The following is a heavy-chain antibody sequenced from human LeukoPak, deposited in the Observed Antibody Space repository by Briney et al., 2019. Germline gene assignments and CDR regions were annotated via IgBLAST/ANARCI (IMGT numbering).Heavy chain of an antibody. D-gene: IGHD5-18*01. CDR1: GFTFSGYA. CDR2: ISYDGSNK. V-gene: IGHV3-30-3*01. Sequence: PGGSLRLSCAASGFTFSGYAMHWVRQAPGKGLEWVAVISYDGSNKYYADSVKGRFTISRDNSKNTLYLQMNSLRAEDTAVYYCARGYSYGSAYFDYWGQGTLVTVSS. CDR3: ARGYSYGSAYFDY. J-gene: IGHJ4*02.